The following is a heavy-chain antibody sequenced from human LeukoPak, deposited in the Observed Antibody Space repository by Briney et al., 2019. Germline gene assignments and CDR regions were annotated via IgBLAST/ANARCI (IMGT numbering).Heavy chain of an antibody. CDR3: ARQSEDLDSSGYYSGGFDY. V-gene: IGHV4-39*01. J-gene: IGHJ4*02. CDR1: GGSISSSSYY. Sequence: PSETLSLTCTVSGGSISSSSYYWGWIRQPPGKGLKWTGSIYYSGSTYYNPSLKSRVTISVDTSKNQFSLKLSSVTAADTAVYYCARQSEDLDSSGYYSGGFDYWGQGTLVTVSS. D-gene: IGHD3-22*01. CDR2: IYYSGST.